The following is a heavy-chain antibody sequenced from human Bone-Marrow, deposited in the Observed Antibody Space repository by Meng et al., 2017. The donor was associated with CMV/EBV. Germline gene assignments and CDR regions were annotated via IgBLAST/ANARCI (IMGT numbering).Heavy chain of an antibody. CDR3: ARDLKLEWLLYKSY. J-gene: IGHJ4*02. CDR2: MSSSSTYI. CDR1: GFTFSAYS. Sequence: GGSLRLSCAASGFTFSAYSMNWVRQAPGKGLEWVSFMSSSSTYIYYADSVKGRFTISRDNAKNSLYLQMNSLRAEDTAVYYCARDLKLEWLLYKSYWGQGTLVTVSS. D-gene: IGHD3-3*01. V-gene: IGHV3-21*01.